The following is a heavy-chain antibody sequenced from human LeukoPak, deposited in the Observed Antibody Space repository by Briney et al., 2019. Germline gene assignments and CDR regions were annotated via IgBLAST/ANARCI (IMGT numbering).Heavy chain of an antibody. J-gene: IGHJ4*02. CDR1: GGTFSSYA. Sequence: ASVKVSCKASGGTFSSYAISWVRQAPGQGLEWMGGITPIFGTAKYAQKVQGRVTMSTDESTSTAYMELSSLRSEDTAVYYCARVGSAGPFDYWGQGTLVTVSS. D-gene: IGHD6-19*01. CDR2: ITPIFGTA. CDR3: ARVGSAGPFDY. V-gene: IGHV1-69*05.